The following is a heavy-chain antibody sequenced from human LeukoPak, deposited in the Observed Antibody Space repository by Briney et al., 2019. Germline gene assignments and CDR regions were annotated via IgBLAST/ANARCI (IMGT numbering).Heavy chain of an antibody. CDR1: GGSFCGYY. J-gene: IGHJ6*04. CDR3: ARGPRPRIVVVPGAMRGGGGYYYGMDV. Sequence: SETLSLTCAVYGGSFCGYYWSWIRQPPGKGLEWIGEINQSGSTNYNPSLKSRVTISVDTSKNQFSLKLSSVTAAVTAVYYCARGPRPRIVVVPGAMRGGGGYYYGMDVWGKGTTVTVSS. CDR2: INQSGST. D-gene: IGHD2-2*01. V-gene: IGHV4-34*01.